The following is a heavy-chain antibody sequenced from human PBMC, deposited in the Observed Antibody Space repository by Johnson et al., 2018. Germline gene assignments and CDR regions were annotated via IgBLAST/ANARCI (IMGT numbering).Heavy chain of an antibody. Sequence: VQLVESGGGLAQPGRSLRLSCTASGFTFGDSAMSWFRQAPGKGLEWVGFIRSKLYGGTTEYAASVKGSFTISRDDSTSIACLEMNSVRTEAKAVFYCSRVAYFGSGSYFTPFGPWGQGTLVTVSS. J-gene: IGHJ5*02. CDR1: GFTFGDSA. CDR3: SRVAYFGSGSYFTPFGP. CDR2: IRSKLYGGTT. V-gene: IGHV3-49*03. D-gene: IGHD3-10*01.